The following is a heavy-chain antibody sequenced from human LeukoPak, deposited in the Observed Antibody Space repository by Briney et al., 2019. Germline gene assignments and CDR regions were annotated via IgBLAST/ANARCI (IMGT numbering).Heavy chain of an antibody. V-gene: IGHV4-34*01. CDR3: AVGVVVINDY. J-gene: IGHJ4*02. CDR1: GGSFSGYY. Sequence: SETLSLTCAVYGGSFSGYYWSWIRQPPGKGLEWIGEINHSGSTNYNPSLESRVTISVDTSKNQFSLKLSSVTAADTAVYYCAVGVVVINDYWGQGTLVTVSS. CDR2: INHSGST. D-gene: IGHD3-22*01.